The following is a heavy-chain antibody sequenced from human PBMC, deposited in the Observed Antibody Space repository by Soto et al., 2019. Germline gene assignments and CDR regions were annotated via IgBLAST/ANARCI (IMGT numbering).Heavy chain of an antibody. J-gene: IGHJ4*02. V-gene: IGHV3-23*01. CDR2: ISESGGST. Sequence: GGSLRLSCAASGFSFSDYAMTWVRQAPGKGLEWVSVISESGGSTHYADSVRGRFIISRDNSENTLYLRMNSLRDDDTAVYFCAKRSPYSTGWYSPIFDYWGQGSLVTVSS. CDR3: AKRSPYSTGWYSPIFDY. CDR1: GFSFSDYA. D-gene: IGHD6-13*01.